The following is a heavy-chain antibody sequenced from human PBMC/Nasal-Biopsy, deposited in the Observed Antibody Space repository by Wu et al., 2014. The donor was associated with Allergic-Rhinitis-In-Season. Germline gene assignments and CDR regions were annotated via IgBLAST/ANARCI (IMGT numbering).Heavy chain of an antibody. CDR3: ARDMSVFMTSGFFQE. J-gene: IGHJ1*01. V-gene: IGHV3-30*04. D-gene: IGHD4-11*01. CDR2: ISDDGTKI. CDR1: KFSFSSYF. Sequence: LRLSCAASKFSFSSYFMHWVRQAPGKGLEWVSVISDDGTKIDYADSVKGRFSISRDNTKNTLYLQMNSLRLEDTALYYCARDMSVFMTSGFFQEWGQGTLVTVSS.